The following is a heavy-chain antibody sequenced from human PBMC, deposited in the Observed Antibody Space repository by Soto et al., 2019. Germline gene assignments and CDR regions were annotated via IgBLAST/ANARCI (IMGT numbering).Heavy chain of an antibody. CDR3: ARSREFDY. V-gene: IGHV4-30-2*01. J-gene: IGHJ4*02. Sequence: SETLSLTCGVSGGSLSGATYSWNWIRQPPGKGLEWIGYIFPSGTTYYNPSLKSRVTISIDVSKNQFSLSLRSLTAADTVVYYCARSREFDYWSQGTLVTVSS. CDR2: IFPSGTT. CDR1: GGSLSGATYS.